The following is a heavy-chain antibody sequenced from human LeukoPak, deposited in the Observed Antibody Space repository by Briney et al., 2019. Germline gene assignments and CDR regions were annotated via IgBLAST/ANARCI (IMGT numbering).Heavy chain of an antibody. J-gene: IGHJ6*03. D-gene: IGHD3-9*01. V-gene: IGHV1-18*01. CDR3: ARGGGGYDILTGYSLVYYYYYMDV. CDR1: GYTFTSYG. CDR2: ISAYNGNT. Sequence: ASVKVSCKASGYTFTSYGISWVRQAPGQGLEWMGWISAYNGNTNYAQKLQGRVTMTTDTSTSTAYMELRSLRSDDTAVYYCARGGGGYDILTGYSLVYYYYYMDVWGKGTTVTISS.